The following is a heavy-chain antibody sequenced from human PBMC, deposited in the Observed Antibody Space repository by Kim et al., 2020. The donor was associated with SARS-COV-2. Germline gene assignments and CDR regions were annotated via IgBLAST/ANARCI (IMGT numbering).Heavy chain of an antibody. V-gene: IGHV4-39*01. CDR3: ARPLDAMVRGVNPVGMDV. J-gene: IGHJ6*02. CDR2: IYYSGST. Sequence: SETLSLTCTVSGGSISSSSYYWGWIRQPPGKGLEWIGSIYYSGSTYYNPSLKSRVTISVDTSKNQFSLKLSSVTAADTAVYYCARPLDAMVRGVNPVGMDVWGQGTTVTVSS. D-gene: IGHD3-10*01. CDR1: GGSISSSSYY.